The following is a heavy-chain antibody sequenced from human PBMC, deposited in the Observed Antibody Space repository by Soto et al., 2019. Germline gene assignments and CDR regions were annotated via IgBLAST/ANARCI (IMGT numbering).Heavy chain of an antibody. V-gene: IGHV3-74*01. Sequence: GGSLRLSCAVSGFTFSSYWMHWVRQAPGKGLVWVSRINYDGSSTDYADSVKGRFTISRDNAKNTLYLQMNSLRAEDTAVYYCATDYIGFDYWGQGTLVTVSS. CDR1: GFTFSSYW. CDR2: INYDGSST. J-gene: IGHJ4*02. CDR3: ATDYIGFDY.